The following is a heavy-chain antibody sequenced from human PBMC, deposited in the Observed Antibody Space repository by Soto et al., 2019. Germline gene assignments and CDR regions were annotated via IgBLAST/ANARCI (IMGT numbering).Heavy chain of an antibody. CDR3: ARDSRSSRYGDYYYYGMDV. Sequence: SETLSLTCTVSGGSISSGGYYWSWIRQHPGKGLEWIGYIYYSGSTYYNPSLKSRVTISVDTSKNQFSLKLSSVTAADTAVYYCARDSRSSRYGDYYYYGMDVWGQGTTVSVSS. CDR1: GGSISSGGYY. D-gene: IGHD6-13*01. J-gene: IGHJ6*01. CDR2: IYYSGST. V-gene: IGHV4-31*03.